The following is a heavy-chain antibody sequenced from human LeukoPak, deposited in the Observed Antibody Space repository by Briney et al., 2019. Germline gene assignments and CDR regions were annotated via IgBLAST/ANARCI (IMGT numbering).Heavy chain of an antibody. D-gene: IGHD5-24*01. CDR1: GGSISSGSYY. CDR2: IYTSGST. Sequence: SETLSPTCTVSGGSISSGSYYWSWIRQPAGKGLEWIGRIYTSGSTNYNPSLKSRVTISVDTSKNQFSLKLSSVTAADTAVYYCARVPFYDLDGYNMVDIWGQGTMVTVSS. J-gene: IGHJ3*02. CDR3: ARVPFYDLDGYNMVDI. V-gene: IGHV4-61*02.